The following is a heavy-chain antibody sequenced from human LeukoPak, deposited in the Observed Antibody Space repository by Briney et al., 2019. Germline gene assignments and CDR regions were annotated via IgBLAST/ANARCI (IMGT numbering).Heavy chain of an antibody. CDR2: INTNTGNP. Sequence: ASVKVSCKASGYTFTYYGLNWVRQAPGQGLECLGGINTNTGNPTYGQGFTGRFVFSFDISVSTAYLEISSLKAEDTAIYYCARSRRVVVPSTLNSADDYYYYMDVWGKGTTVTVSS. V-gene: IGHV7-4-1*02. D-gene: IGHD2-15*01. CDR3: ARSRRVVVPSTLNSADDYYYYMDV. CDR1: GYTFTYYG. J-gene: IGHJ6*03.